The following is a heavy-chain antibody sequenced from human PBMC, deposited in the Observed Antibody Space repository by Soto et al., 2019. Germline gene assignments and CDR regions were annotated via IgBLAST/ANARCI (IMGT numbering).Heavy chain of an antibody. J-gene: IGHJ4*02. CDR1: GGSFSGYF. Sequence: QVQLQQWGAGLLKPSETLSLTCAVHGGSFSGYFWTWIRQTPGKGLEWIGEINHRGSTNYNPSHELRVTWSVATSTTQFPLRLSPVTAADTAVYYCSRRGPTYPGSGLHSGFVDFWGQGTLVAVSS. D-gene: IGHD3-10*01. CDR2: INHRGST. CDR3: SRRGPTYPGSGLHSGFVDF. V-gene: IGHV4-34*02.